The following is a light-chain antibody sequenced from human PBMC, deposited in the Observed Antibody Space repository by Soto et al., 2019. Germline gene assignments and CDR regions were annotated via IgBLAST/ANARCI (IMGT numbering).Light chain of an antibody. J-gene: IGKJ1*01. V-gene: IGKV1-5*01. CDR2: DAS. Sequence: DIQMAQAPSTLSASVGDRVTITCRASQSISSRLAWYQQKPGKAPKLLIYDASSLESGVPSRFSVSGSGTEFTLTISSLQPDDFATYYCQQYNSYSRTFGQGTKVEIK. CDR3: QQYNSYSRT. CDR1: QSISSR.